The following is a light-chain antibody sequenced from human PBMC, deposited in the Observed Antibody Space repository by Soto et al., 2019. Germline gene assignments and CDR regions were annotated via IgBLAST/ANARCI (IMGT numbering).Light chain of an antibody. V-gene: IGLV2-14*01. CDR3: SSYTSSSTLV. CDR1: SSDVGGYNY. J-gene: IGLJ3*02. CDR2: EVS. Sequence: QSALTQPASVSGSPGQSITISCTGTSSDVGGYNYVSWYQQHPGKAPKIMIYEVSNRPLGVYNRFSGSKSGNTASLTISGFQAEDEADYYCSSYTSSSTLVFGGGTKRTVL.